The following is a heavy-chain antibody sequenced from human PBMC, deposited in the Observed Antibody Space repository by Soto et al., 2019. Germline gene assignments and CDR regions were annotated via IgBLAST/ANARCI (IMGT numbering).Heavy chain of an antibody. CDR1: GGTFSTYS. Sequence: QVQLVQSGAEVKKPGSSVKVSCKDSGGTFSTYSMFWVRQAPGQGLEWMGSIIPMLGIRNYAPRFQARVTITADKSTATAHMELSSLRSEDTALYYCTIGSWSGEVFDIWGPGTMVTVSS. CDR3: TIGSWSGEVFDI. J-gene: IGHJ3*02. D-gene: IGHD2-21*01. V-gene: IGHV1-69*02. CDR2: IIPMLGIR.